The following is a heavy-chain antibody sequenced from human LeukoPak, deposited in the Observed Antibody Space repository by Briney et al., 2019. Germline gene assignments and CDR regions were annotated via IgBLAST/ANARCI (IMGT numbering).Heavy chain of an antibody. Sequence: GGSLRLSCAASGFTFSSYGMHWVRQAPGKGLEWVAVIWYDGSNKYYADSVKGRFTISRDNSKNTLYLQMNSLRAEDTAVYYCARDPKMYYDFWSGYYTADYWGQGTLVTVSS. V-gene: IGHV3-33*01. J-gene: IGHJ4*02. CDR1: GFTFSSYG. D-gene: IGHD3-3*01. CDR2: IWYDGSNK. CDR3: ARDPKMYYDFWSGYYTADY.